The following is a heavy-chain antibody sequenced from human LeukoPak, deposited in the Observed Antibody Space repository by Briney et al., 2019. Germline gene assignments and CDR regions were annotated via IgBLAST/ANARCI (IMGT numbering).Heavy chain of an antibody. Sequence: ASVKVSCKVSGYTLTELSMHWVRQAPGKGLEWMGGFDPEDGETIYAQKFQGRVTMTEDTSTDTAYMELSSLRSEDTAVYYCATEYSSSWGFDYWGQGTLVTVSS. V-gene: IGHV1-24*01. CDR3: ATEYSSSWGFDY. D-gene: IGHD6-13*01. CDR1: GYTLTELS. J-gene: IGHJ4*02. CDR2: FDPEDGET.